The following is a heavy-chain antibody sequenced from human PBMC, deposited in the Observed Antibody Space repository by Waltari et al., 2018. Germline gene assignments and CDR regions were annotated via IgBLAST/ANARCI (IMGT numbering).Heavy chain of an antibody. D-gene: IGHD2-2*01. CDR2: IYTSGST. J-gene: IGHJ6*03. CDR3: ARVKGYCSSTSCLYYYYYMDV. V-gene: IGHV4-4*07. Sequence: QVQLQESGPGLVKPSETLSLTCTVSGGSISSYYWSLIRQPAGKGLEWIGRIYTSGSTNYNPSLKSRVTMSVDTSKNQFSLKLSSVTAADTAVYYCARVKGYCSSTSCLYYYYYMDVWGKGTTVTISS. CDR1: GGSISSYY.